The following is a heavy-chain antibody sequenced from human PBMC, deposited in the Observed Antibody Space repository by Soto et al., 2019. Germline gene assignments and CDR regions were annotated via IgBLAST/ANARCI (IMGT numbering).Heavy chain of an antibody. Sequence: GGSLRLSCAASGFAFSNYEMNWVRQAPGKGLEWVSYISGRGSTMTYADSVKGRFTISRDNAKNSLYLQMNSLRAEDTAVYFCARDPQLGAYYGHYAYGLDVWGQGALVTV. V-gene: IGHV3-48*03. CDR2: ISGRGSTM. CDR3: ARDPQLGAYYGHYAYGLDV. J-gene: IGHJ6*02. D-gene: IGHD4-17*01. CDR1: GFAFSNYE.